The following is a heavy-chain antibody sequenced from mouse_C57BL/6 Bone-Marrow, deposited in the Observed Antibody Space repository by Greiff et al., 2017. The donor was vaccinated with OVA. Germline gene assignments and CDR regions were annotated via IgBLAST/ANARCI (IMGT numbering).Heavy chain of an antibody. V-gene: IGHV1-78*01. CDR1: GYTFTDYS. J-gene: IGHJ3*01. CDR3: ARGDYQAWFAY. Sequence: VQLQQSDAELVKPGASVKISCKASGYTFTDYSIHWMKQRPEQGLEWIGYIYPRDGSTKYNEKFKGKATLTATKSSSTAYMQLNSLTSEDSAVYFCARGDYQAWFAYWGQGTLVTVSA. CDR2: IYPRDGST. D-gene: IGHD2-4*01.